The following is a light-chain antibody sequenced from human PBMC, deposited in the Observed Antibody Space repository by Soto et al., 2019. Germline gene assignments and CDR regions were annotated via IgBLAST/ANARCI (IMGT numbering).Light chain of an antibody. V-gene: IGKV1-5*03. Sequence: IQMTQSPSTLSAFVGDRVTITCRASQSISTSLAWYQHKTGKAPKLLIYRASTLQSGVPTRFSGSGSAAEFTLSISSLQPDDFATYYCQQYNSSSRTFGQGTKVDI. CDR3: QQYNSSSRT. J-gene: IGKJ1*01. CDR1: QSISTS. CDR2: RAS.